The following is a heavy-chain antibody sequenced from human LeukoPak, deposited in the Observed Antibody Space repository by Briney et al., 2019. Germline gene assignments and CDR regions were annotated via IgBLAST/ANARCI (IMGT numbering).Heavy chain of an antibody. CDR2: IIPILGIA. J-gene: IGHJ4*02. CDR3: ARDREEEVGATGYYFDY. CDR1: GYTFTSYY. D-gene: IGHD1-26*01. Sequence: GASVTVSCKASGYTFTSYYMHWVRQAPGQGLEWMGRIIPILGIANYAQKFQGRVTITADKSTSTAYMELSSLRSEDTAVYYCARDREEEVGATGYYFDYWGQGTLVTVSS. V-gene: IGHV1-69*04.